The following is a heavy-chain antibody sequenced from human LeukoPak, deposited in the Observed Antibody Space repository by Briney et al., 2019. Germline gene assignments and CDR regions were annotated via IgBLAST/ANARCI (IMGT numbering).Heavy chain of an antibody. J-gene: IGHJ4*02. CDR2: ISSSGSTI. CDR3: ARDHSNYYDSSGYTIRFGY. D-gene: IGHD3-22*01. V-gene: IGHV3-48*03. Sequence: GGSLRLSCAASGFTFSSYEMNWVRQAPGKGLEWVSYISSSGSTIYYADSVKGRFTISRDNAKNSLYLQMNSLRAEDTAVYYCARDHSNYYDSSGYTIRFGYWGQGTLVTVSS. CDR1: GFTFSSYE.